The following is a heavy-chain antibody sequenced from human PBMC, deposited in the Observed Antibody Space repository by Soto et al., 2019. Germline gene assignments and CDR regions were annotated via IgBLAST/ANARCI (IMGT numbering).Heavy chain of an antibody. D-gene: IGHD3-3*01. J-gene: IGHJ3*01. V-gene: IGHV1-69*08. CDR1: GGTFSTYI. Sequence: QVQLVQSGAEVRKPGSSVKVSCKAPGGTFSTYIISWVRQAPGQGLEWMGRIIPIPDITNYAQKFQGSVTVTADRSTSTAYMEPTSLKSEATAVYYCARDRITTRGDAFGLWGQGTMVTVSS. CDR2: IIPIPDIT. CDR3: ARDRITTRGDAFGL.